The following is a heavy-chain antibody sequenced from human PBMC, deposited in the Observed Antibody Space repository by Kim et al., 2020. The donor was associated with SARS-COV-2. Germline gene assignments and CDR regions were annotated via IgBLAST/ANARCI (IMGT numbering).Heavy chain of an antibody. Sequence: NTNYAQQLQGRVTMTRDTSTSTAYMELRSLTSDDTAVYYCARDVNYAFDYWGQGTLVTVSS. V-gene: IGHV1-18*01. CDR2: NT. CDR3: ARDVNYAFDY. D-gene: IGHD3-16*01. J-gene: IGHJ4*02.